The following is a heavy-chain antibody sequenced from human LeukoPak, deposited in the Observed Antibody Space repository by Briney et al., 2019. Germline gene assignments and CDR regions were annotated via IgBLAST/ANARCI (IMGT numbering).Heavy chain of an antibody. CDR2: IYYDGST. CDR3: ARGAWGSGTSPHFDY. V-gene: IGHV4-59*01. D-gene: IGHD3-10*01. J-gene: IGHJ4*02. CDR1: GGSITSCY. Sequence: SETLSLTCTVSGGSITSCYCSWIRQPPGKGLEWIGYIYYDGSTSYNPSLKSRVTISVDTSKNQFSLRLSSVTAADTAVYYCARGAWGSGTSPHFDYWGQGTLVTVSS.